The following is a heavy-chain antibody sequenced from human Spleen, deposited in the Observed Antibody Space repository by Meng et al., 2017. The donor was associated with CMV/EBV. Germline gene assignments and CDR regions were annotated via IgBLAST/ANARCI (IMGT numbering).Heavy chain of an antibody. CDR1: SCSSSTYY. Sequence: SCSSSTYYWGWVRQPPGKGLQLIGRIFYGGATCSNPSLRGRVTISVDTSRSQFSLRLTSVTAADTAVYYCARHPILGFGESSAYFDYWGQGTLVTVSS. J-gene: IGHJ4*02. V-gene: IGHV4-39*01. CDR2: IFYGGAT. D-gene: IGHD3-10*01. CDR3: ARHPILGFGESSAYFDY.